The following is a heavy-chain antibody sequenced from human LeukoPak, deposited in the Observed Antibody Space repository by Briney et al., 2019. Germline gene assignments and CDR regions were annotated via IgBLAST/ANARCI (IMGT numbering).Heavy chain of an antibody. CDR2: ISSSGSTI. Sequence: GGSLRLSCAASGFTFSSYEMNWVRQAPGKGLEWVSYISSSGSTIYYADSVKGRFTISRDNAKNSLYLLMNSLRAEDTAVYYCAELDISMIGGVWGKGTTVTISS. D-gene: IGHD3-10*02. V-gene: IGHV3-48*03. CDR1: GFTFSSYE. CDR3: AELDISMIGGV. J-gene: IGHJ6*04.